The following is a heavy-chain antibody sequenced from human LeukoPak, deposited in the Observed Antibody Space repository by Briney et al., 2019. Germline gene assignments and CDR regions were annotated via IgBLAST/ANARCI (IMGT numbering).Heavy chain of an antibody. CDR1: GFTFSRHW. J-gene: IGHJ3*02. Sequence: GGSLRLSCAASGFTFSRHWMSWVRQAPGKGLEGVANIKQDGSEKYYVDSVKGRLTISRNKANNSLYLQMNSLRAEDTAVYYCAREKGIMVREMALDIWGQGTMVTVSS. V-gene: IGHV3-7*03. CDR3: AREKGIMVREMALDI. CDR2: IKQDGSEK. D-gene: IGHD3-10*01.